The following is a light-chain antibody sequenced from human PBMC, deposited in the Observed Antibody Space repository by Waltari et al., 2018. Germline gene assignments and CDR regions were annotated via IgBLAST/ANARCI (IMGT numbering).Light chain of an antibody. CDR2: EVT. J-gene: IGLJ3*02. V-gene: IGLV2-8*01. CDR3: SSFAGRWV. Sequence: QSALTQPPSASGSPGQSVTISCPGTSRAFVNYNFVSWYQQHPGKAPKVIIYEVTRRSSGVPDRFSGSKFGNTASLTVSGLQAEDEADYYCSSFAGRWVFGGGTKLTVL. CDR1: SRAFVNYNF.